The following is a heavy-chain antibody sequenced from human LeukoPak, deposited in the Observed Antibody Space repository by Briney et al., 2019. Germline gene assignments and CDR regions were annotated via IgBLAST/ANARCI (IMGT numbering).Heavy chain of an antibody. Sequence: SETLSLTCTVSGGSISNYYWSWIRQPAGKGLEWIGRTYTSGSTNYNPSLKSRVTMSADTSKNQFFLKLTSVTAADTAVYYCARAGYSDWFDPWGLGTLVTVSS. V-gene: IGHV4-4*07. CDR1: GGSISNYY. CDR3: ARAGYSDWFDP. CDR2: TYTSGST. D-gene: IGHD6-13*01. J-gene: IGHJ5*02.